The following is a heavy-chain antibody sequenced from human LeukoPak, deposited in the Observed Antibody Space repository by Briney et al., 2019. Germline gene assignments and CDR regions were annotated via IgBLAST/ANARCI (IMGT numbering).Heavy chain of an antibody. Sequence: GESLKISCKGSGYSFTSYWIGWVRQMPGKGLEWIGIIYPGDSDTRYSPSFGGQVTSSRHPSIRTACLPWSSMKASDTAMYYCARRGDDILTGDGLASLDYWGQGTLVTVSS. V-gene: IGHV5-51*01. CDR2: IYPGDSDT. CDR1: GYSFTSYW. J-gene: IGHJ4*02. D-gene: IGHD3-9*01. CDR3: ARRGDDILTGDGLASLDY.